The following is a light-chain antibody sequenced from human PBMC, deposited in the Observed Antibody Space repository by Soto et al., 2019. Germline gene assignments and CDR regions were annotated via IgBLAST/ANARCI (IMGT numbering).Light chain of an antibody. CDR3: AAWDDSLSVVV. V-gene: IGLV1-47*01. CDR2: RNN. CDR1: SSNIGSNY. J-gene: IGLJ2*01. Sequence: QSVLTQPPSASGTPGQRVTISCSGSSSNIGSNYVYWYQQLPGTAPKLLIYRNNQRPSGVPDRFSGSKSGTSASLAISGRGSEDEADYYCAAWDDSLSVVVFGGGTKLTVL.